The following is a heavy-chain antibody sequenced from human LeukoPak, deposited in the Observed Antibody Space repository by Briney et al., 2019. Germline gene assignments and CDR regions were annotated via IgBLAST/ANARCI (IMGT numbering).Heavy chain of an antibody. J-gene: IGHJ5*02. D-gene: IGHD1-26*01. V-gene: IGHV3-48*01. CDR1: GFTFSSYS. CDR3: ARDRGSPNLNWFDP. Sequence: GGSLRLSCAASGFTFSSYSMNWVRQAPGKGLEWVSYISSSSSTRYYADSVKGRFTISRDNAKNSLYLQMNSLRAEDTAVYYCARDRGSPNLNWFDPWGQGTLVTVSS. CDR2: ISSSSSTR.